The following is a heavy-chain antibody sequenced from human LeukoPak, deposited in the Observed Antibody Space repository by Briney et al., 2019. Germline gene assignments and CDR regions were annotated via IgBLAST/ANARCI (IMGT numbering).Heavy chain of an antibody. CDR1: GFTFSSYS. D-gene: IGHD5-18*01. CDR3: AKGYSYGLGDYFDY. J-gene: IGHJ4*02. V-gene: IGHV3-21*04. CDR2: ISSSSSYI. Sequence: GGSLRLSCAASGFTFSSYSMNWVRQAPGKGLEWVSSISSSSSYIYYADSVKGRFTISRDNAKNSLYLQMNSLRAEDTALYYCAKGYSYGLGDYFDYWGQGTLVTVSS.